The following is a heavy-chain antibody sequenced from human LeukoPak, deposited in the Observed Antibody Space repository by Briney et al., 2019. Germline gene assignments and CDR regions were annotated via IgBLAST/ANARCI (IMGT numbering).Heavy chain of an antibody. CDR2: ISYDGSNK. CDR3: AKEKSSGYYWYFDL. D-gene: IGHD3-22*01. J-gene: IGHJ2*01. CDR1: GFTFSSYG. V-gene: IGHV3-30*18. Sequence: GGSLRLSCAASGFTFSSYGMHWVRQAPGKGLEWVAVISYDGSNKYYADSVKGRFTISRDNSKNTLYLQMNSLRAEDTAVYYCAKEKSSGYYWYFDLWGRGTLVTVSS.